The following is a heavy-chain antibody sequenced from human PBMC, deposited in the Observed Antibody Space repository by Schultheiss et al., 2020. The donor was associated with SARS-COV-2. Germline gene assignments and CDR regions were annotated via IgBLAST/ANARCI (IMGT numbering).Heavy chain of an antibody. CDR1: GFTFSSYA. D-gene: IGHD6-19*01. CDR2: IWYDGSNK. CDR3: ARDLVAVAGGYFDY. Sequence: GGSLRLSCAASGFTFSSYAMHWVRQAPGKGLEWVAVIWYDGSNKYYADSVKGRFTISRDNSKNTLYLQMNSLRAEDTAVYYCARDLVAVAGGYFDYWGQGTLVTVSS. V-gene: IGHV3-30*07. J-gene: IGHJ4*02.